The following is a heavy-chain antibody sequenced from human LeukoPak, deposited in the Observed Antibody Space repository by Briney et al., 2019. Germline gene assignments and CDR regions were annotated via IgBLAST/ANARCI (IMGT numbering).Heavy chain of an antibody. CDR2: ISGGSSFT. V-gene: IGHV3-21*01. J-gene: IGHJ4*02. CDR1: GFSFSSFS. CDR3: ARGSIKYYYGSGSYSLLSPFDY. D-gene: IGHD3-10*01. Sequence: GGSLRLSCAASGFSFSSFSMNWVRQAPGKGLEWVSYISGGSSFTYYADSVKGRFTISRDNAKNSLYLQMNSLRAEDTAVYYCARGSIKYYYGSGSYSLLSPFDYWGQGTLVTVSS.